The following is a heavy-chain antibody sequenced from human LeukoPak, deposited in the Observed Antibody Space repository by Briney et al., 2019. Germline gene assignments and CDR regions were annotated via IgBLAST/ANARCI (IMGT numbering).Heavy chain of an antibody. J-gene: IGHJ4*02. V-gene: IGHV3-74*01. CDR2: ITNDGSST. D-gene: IGHD3-22*01. CDR3: AKGSSGYYWD. CDR1: GLTFSSHW. Sequence: GGSLRLSCAASGLTFSSHWMHWVRQAPGKGLVWVSRITNDGSSTTYADSVKGRFTISRDNAKNMLYLQVNSLRAEDTAVYYCAKGSSGYYWDWGQGTLVTVSS.